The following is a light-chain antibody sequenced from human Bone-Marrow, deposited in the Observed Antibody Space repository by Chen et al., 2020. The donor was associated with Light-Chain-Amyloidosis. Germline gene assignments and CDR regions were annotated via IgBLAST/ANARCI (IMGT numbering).Light chain of an antibody. CDR2: AAS. Sequence: TQSPSSLSASVGDRVTITCRASQTISNYLNWYQQKPGKAPKLLIYAASSLQSGVPSRFSGSGSGTDFTLTISSLQPEDFATYYCQQTYRTPNTFGQGTRLEIK. CDR1: QTISNY. CDR3: QQTYRTPNT. J-gene: IGKJ5*01. V-gene: IGKV1-39*01.